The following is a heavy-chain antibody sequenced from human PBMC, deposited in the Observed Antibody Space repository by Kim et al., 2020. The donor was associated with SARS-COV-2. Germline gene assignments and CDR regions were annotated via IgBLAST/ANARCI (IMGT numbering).Heavy chain of an antibody. CDR2: IWYDGSNK. CDR3: ASFRGTTPAYYYYGMDV. Sequence: GGSLRLSCAASGFTFSSYGMHWVRQAPGKGLEWVAVIWYDGSNKYYADSVKGRFTISRDNSKNTLYLQMNSLRAEDTAVYYCASFRGTTPAYYYYGMDVWGQGTTITVSS. V-gene: IGHV3-33*01. CDR1: GFTFSSYG. D-gene: IGHD1-7*01. J-gene: IGHJ6*02.